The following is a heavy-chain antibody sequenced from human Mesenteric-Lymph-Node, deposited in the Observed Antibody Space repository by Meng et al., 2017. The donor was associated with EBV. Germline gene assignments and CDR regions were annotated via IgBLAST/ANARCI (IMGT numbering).Heavy chain of an antibody. CDR3: VRDLWLRIGECV. CDR2: ITPVFGIA. J-gene: IGHJ4*02. D-gene: IGHD5-12*01. Sequence: QVQLVQSGAEVKKPGSSVKFSCKGSGDSFNNFGISWVRQAPGQGLEWMGDITPVFGIANYAESFQGRVTISADTSTRTTYMDLSSLRSDDTAVYYCVRDLWLRIGECVWGQGTLVTVSS. CDR1: GDSFNNFG. V-gene: IGHV1-69*17.